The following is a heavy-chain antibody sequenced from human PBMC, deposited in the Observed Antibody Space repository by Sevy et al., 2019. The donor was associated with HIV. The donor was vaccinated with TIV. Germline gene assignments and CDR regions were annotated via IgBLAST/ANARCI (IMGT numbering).Heavy chain of an antibody. CDR2: ISFDKKYK. CDR1: GFTFTSYG. D-gene: IGHD5-12*01. Sequence: GGSLRLSCAASGFTFTSYGIHWVRQAPGKGLECVAKISFDKKYKYYEDSVKGRFTISRDISKNTVFLEMNSLRPDDTGVYYCAKVLGFGSGYDYAFDFWGQGTMVTVSS. V-gene: IGHV3-30*02. J-gene: IGHJ3*01. CDR3: AKVLGFGSGYDYAFDF.